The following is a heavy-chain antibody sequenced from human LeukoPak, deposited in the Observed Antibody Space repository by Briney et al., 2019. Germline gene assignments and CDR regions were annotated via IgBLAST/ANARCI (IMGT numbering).Heavy chain of an antibody. V-gene: IGHV4-61*01. CDR2: IYYSGST. J-gene: IGHJ4*02. D-gene: IGHD1-1*01. CDR3: ARVENDGPNYYFDY. Sequence: PSETLSLTCTVSGGSVSSGSYYWSWIRQPPGKGLKWIGYIYYSGSTNYNPSLKSRVTISVDTSKNQFSLKLSSVTAADTAVYYCARVENDGPNYYFDYWGQGTLVTVSS. CDR1: GGSVSSGSYY.